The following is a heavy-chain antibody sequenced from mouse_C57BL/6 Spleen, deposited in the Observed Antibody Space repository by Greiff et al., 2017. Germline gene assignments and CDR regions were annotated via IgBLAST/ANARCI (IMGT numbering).Heavy chain of an antibody. D-gene: IGHD1-1*01. CDR1: GYTFTSYW. CDR3: ARMDGSSPFAY. J-gene: IGHJ3*01. CDR2: IDPSDSYT. Sequence: VQLQQPGAELVKPGASVKLSCKASGYTFTSYWMQWVKQRPGQGLEWIGEIDPSDSYTNYNQKFKGKATLTVDTSSSTAYMQLSSLTSEDSAVYYCARMDGSSPFAYWGQGTLVTVSA. V-gene: IGHV1-50*01.